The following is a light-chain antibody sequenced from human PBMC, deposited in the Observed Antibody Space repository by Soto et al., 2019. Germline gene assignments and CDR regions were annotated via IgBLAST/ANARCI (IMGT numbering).Light chain of an antibody. CDR3: QQRSNWPPEIT. V-gene: IGKV3D-20*02. Sequence: EIVLMQSPGTLSLSPGERATLSCRASQSVSSSYLAWYQQKPGQAPRLLIYGASSRATGIPDRFSGSGSGTDFTLTISRLEPEDFAVYYCQQRSNWPPEITFGQGTRLEI. J-gene: IGKJ5*01. CDR2: GAS. CDR1: QSVSSSY.